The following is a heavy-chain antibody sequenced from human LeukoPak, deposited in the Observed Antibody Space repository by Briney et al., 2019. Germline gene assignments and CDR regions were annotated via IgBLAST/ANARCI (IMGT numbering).Heavy chain of an antibody. V-gene: IGHV1-46*01. J-gene: IGHJ6*03. D-gene: IGHD1-14*01. CDR3: ARSSGRSPNREYMDV. Sequence: ASVKVSCKASGYTFTSYYMHWVRQAPGQGLEWMGIINPSGGSTSYTQKFQGRVTMTRDTSTSTVYMELSSLRSEDTAVYYCARSSGRSPNREYMDVWGKGTTVTVSS. CDR2: INPSGGST. CDR1: GYTFTSYY.